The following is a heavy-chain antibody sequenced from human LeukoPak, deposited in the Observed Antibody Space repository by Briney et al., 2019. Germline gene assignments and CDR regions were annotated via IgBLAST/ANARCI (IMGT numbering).Heavy chain of an antibody. V-gene: IGHV1-69*01. J-gene: IGHJ5*02. CDR3: ARDTGYCSSTSCQPNWFDP. D-gene: IGHD2-2*01. Sequence: ASVKVSCKASGGTFSSYALSWVRQAPGQGLECMGGIIPILGTANYAQKFQDRVTITADESTSTAYMELSSLRSEDTAVYYCARDTGYCSSTSCQPNWFDPWGQGTLVTVSS. CDR2: IIPILGTA. CDR1: GGTFSSYA.